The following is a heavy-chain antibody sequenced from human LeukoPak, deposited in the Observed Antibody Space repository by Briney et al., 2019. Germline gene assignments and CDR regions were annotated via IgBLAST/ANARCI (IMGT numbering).Heavy chain of an antibody. Sequence: PGGSLRLSCAASGFTFSSYAMHWVRQAPGKGLEWVSVISYDGSNKYYADSVKGRFTISRDNSKNTLYLQVNSLRAEDTAVYYCARDPTYNYGYYYYYYGMDVWGQGTTVTVSS. D-gene: IGHD5-18*01. CDR2: ISYDGSNK. CDR1: GFTFSSYA. CDR3: ARDPTYNYGYYYYYYGMDV. J-gene: IGHJ6*02. V-gene: IGHV3-30*04.